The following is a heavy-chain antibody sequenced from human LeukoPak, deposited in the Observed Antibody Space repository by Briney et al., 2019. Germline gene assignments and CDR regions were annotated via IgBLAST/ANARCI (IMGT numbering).Heavy chain of an antibody. CDR2: IYYTGNT. Sequence: PSETLSLTCTVSGGSISNYYWNWIRQPPGKGLEWIGYIYYTGNTNYNPSLKSRVTISVDTSKNQFSLKLSSVTAADTAVYYCARAIVVVVAANFDYWGQGTLVTVSS. CDR3: ARAIVVVVAANFDY. V-gene: IGHV4-59*08. J-gene: IGHJ4*02. CDR1: GGSISNYY. D-gene: IGHD2-15*01.